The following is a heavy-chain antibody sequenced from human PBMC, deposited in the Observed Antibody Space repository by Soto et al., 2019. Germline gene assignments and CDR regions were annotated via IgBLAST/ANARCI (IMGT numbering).Heavy chain of an antibody. V-gene: IGHV3-30-3*01. Sequence: GGSLRLSCAASGFTFSTYAMHWVRQAPGKGLEWVAVISYDGSNKYYADSVKGRFTISRDNSKNTLYLQMNSLRAEDTAVYYCARDLRMIFPDKPRWGMDVWGQGTTVTVSS. CDR1: GFTFSTYA. CDR2: ISYDGSNK. D-gene: IGHD2-15*01. CDR3: ARDLRMIFPDKPRWGMDV. J-gene: IGHJ6*02.